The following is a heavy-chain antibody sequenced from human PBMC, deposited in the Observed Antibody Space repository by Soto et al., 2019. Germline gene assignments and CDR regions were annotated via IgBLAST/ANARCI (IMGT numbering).Heavy chain of an antibody. D-gene: IGHD6-19*01. Sequence: SVKVSCKASGGTFSSYAISWVRQAPGQGLEWMGGIIPIFGTANYAQKFQGRVTITADESTSTAYMELSSLRSEDTAVYYCARDLISAGLLVYYYGMDVWGQGTTVTVS. CDR1: GGTFSSYA. CDR2: IIPIFGTA. CDR3: ARDLISAGLLVYYYGMDV. V-gene: IGHV1-69*13. J-gene: IGHJ6*02.